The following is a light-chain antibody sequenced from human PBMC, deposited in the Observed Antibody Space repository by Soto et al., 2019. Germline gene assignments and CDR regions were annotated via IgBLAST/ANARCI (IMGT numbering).Light chain of an antibody. CDR3: HQYAASPLT. Sequence: EIVLTQSPGTLSLSPGESTTLSCRASQSVCRNFLAWYQQKPGRAPRLLIHGASYRATGIPDRFSGSGSETDFTLTISRLEPEDSAVYYCHQYAASPLTFGRGTKVEIK. J-gene: IGKJ4*01. CDR2: GAS. CDR1: QSVCRNF. V-gene: IGKV3-20*01.